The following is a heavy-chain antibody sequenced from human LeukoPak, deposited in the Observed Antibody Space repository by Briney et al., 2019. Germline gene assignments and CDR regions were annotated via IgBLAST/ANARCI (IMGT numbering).Heavy chain of an antibody. CDR1: GGTFSSYA. CDR2: IIPIFGTA. J-gene: IGHJ3*02. CDR3: ARVSNPVYYCDSGCAFAM. D-gene: IGHD3-22*01. V-gene: IGHV1-69*05. Sequence: SVKVSCKASGGTFSSYAISWVRQAPGQGLEWMGRIIPIFGTANYAQKFQGRVTLTTDESTSTAYMELSSLRSADTPVYYCARVSNPVYYCDSGCAFAMWGQGKVVSVSS.